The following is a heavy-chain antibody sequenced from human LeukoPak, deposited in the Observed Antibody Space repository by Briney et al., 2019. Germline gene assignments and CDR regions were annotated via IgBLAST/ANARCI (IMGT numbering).Heavy chain of an antibody. CDR2: IYPGDSDT. D-gene: IGHD3-9*01. J-gene: IGHJ6*02. CDR1: GYSFANYF. CDR3: ARRRLANKKYYYYYYGLDV. V-gene: IGHV5-51*01. Sequence: GASLQISCKGSGYSFANYFIAWVRQMPGKGLEWMGIIYPGDSDTRYSPSFQGQVTISADKSINTAYLQWSSLKASDTAMYYCARRRLANKKYYYYYYGLDVWGQGTTVTVSS.